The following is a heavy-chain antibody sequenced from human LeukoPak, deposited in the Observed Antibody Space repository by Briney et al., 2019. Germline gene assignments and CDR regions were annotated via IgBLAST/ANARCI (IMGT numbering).Heavy chain of an antibody. CDR3: ARAYSSSSSPPFNFDY. D-gene: IGHD6-6*01. CDR2: IYYSGST. V-gene: IGHV4-59*01. Sequence: TSETLSLTCTVSGGSISSYYWSWIRQPPGKGLEWIGYIYYSGSTNYNPSLKSRVTISVDTAKTQSSLKLSSVTAAATAVYYCARAYSSSSSPPFNFDYRGQGTLVTVSS. CDR1: GGSISSYY. J-gene: IGHJ4*02.